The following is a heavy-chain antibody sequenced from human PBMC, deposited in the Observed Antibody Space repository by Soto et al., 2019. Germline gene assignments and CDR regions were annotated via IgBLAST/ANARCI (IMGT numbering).Heavy chain of an antibody. CDR1: GFTFSSYG. V-gene: IGHV3-33*01. D-gene: IGHD3-22*01. CDR2: IWYDGSNK. CDR3: AREGIRDDSSGYYPHDAFDI. Sequence: QVQLVESGGGVVQPGRSLRLSCAASGFTFSSYGMHWVRQAPGKGLEWVAVIWYDGSNKYYADSVKGRFTISRDNSKNTLYLQMNSLRAEDTAVYYCAREGIRDDSSGYYPHDAFDIWSQGSMVTVSS. J-gene: IGHJ3*02.